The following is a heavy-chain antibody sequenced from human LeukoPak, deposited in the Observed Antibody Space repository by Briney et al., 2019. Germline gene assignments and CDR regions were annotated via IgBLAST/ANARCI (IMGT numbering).Heavy chain of an antibody. J-gene: IGHJ4*02. D-gene: IGHD3-22*01. CDR1: GFTFSSYG. V-gene: IGHV3-30*18. CDR3: ANANYYDSSGYIDY. CDR2: ISSDGSNN. Sequence: PGRSLRLSCAASGFTFSSYGMHWVRQAPGKGLEWVAVISSDGSNNYYTDSVKGRFTISRDNYKNTLYLQMNSLRAEDTAVYYCANANYYDSSGYIDYWGQGTLVTVSS.